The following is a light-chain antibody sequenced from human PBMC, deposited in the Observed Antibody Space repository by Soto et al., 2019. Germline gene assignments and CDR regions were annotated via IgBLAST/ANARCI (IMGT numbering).Light chain of an antibody. CDR1: SSDVGSYNL. V-gene: IGLV2-23*01. Sequence: QSALTQPASVSGSPGQSITISCTGTSSDVGSYNLVSWYQQHQGKAPKLMIYEGSKRPSGVSNLFSGSKSGNTASLTISGLQAEDEADYYCCSYAGSSTLVVFGGGTKLTVL. J-gene: IGLJ2*01. CDR3: CSYAGSSTLVV. CDR2: EGS.